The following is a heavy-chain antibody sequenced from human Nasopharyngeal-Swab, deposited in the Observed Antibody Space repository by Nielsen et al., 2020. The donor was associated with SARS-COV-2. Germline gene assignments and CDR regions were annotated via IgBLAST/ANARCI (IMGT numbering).Heavy chain of an antibody. CDR3: ARDNGIGGSYSFDQ. Sequence: SETLSLTCAVSGGSISSGGYSWSWIRQPPGKGLEWIGYIYHSGSTYYNPSLKSRVTISVDRSKNQFSLKLSSVTAADTAVYYCARDNGIGGSYSFDQWGQGTLVTISS. CDR2: IYHSGST. V-gene: IGHV4-30-2*01. D-gene: IGHD1-26*01. J-gene: IGHJ4*02. CDR1: GGSISSGGYS.